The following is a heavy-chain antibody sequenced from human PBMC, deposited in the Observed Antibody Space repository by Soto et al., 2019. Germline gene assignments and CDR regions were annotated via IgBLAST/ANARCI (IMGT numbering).Heavy chain of an antibody. V-gene: IGHV1-46*01. D-gene: IGHD6-19*01. Sequence: QVHLVQSGAEVKKPGASVNVSCQASGSITNHHMHWVRQAPGQGLEWMGIFNPSGLSTTYAQKFQGRVTITRDTSTSTVYMELSSLTSEDTAVYFCAKVKHRGPIAVAGPLGSWGQGPLVIVSS. J-gene: IGHJ4*02. CDR1: GSITNHH. CDR3: AKVKHRGPIAVAGPLGS. CDR2: FNPSGLST.